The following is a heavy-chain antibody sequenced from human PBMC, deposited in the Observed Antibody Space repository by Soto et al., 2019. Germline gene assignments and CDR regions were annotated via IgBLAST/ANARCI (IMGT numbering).Heavy chain of an antibody. CDR2: IWYDGSNK. CDR3: TSGSGTEAPFSLFDY. CDR1: GFTFSSYG. J-gene: IGHJ4*02. D-gene: IGHD3-10*01. Sequence: GGSLRLSCAASGFTFSSYGMHWVRQAPGKGLEWVAVIWYDGSNKYYADSVKGRFTISRDNSKNTLYLQMNSLRAEDTAVYYCTSGSGTEAPFSLFDYWGQGTLVTVSS. V-gene: IGHV3-33*01.